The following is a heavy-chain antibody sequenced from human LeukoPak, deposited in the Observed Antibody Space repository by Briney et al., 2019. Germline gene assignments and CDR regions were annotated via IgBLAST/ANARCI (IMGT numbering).Heavy chain of an antibody. Sequence: AASVKVSCRASRYTFTSYYMHWVRQAPGQGLEWMGIINPSGGGTGYAQKFQGRVTMTRDTSTSTVYMELSSLRSEDTAVYYCAREYCSGGSCYQGGYFDYWGQGTLVTVSS. CDR2: INPSGGGT. CDR3: AREYCSGGSCYQGGYFDY. J-gene: IGHJ4*02. V-gene: IGHV1-46*01. CDR1: RYTFTSYY. D-gene: IGHD2-15*01.